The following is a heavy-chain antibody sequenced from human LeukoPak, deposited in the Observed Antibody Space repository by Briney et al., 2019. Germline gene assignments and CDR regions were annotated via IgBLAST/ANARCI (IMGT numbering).Heavy chain of an antibody. D-gene: IGHD3-10*01. V-gene: IGHV1-2*02. CDR1: GYTFTGYF. CDR3: ARGGEDRGWFGESVYYYYMDV. Sequence: ASVKVSCKASGYTFTGYFMHWVRQAPGQGLEWMGWINPNSGGTNYAQRFQGRVTMTRDTSISTAYMELRRLRSDDTAVYYCARGGEDRGWFGESVYYYYMDVWGKGTTVTISS. J-gene: IGHJ6*03. CDR2: INPNSGGT.